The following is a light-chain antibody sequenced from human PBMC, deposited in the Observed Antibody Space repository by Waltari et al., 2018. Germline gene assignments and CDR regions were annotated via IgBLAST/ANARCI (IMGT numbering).Light chain of an antibody. CDR1: QSISSY. V-gene: IGKV1-39*01. J-gene: IGKJ2*01. Sequence: DIQMTQSPSSLSASVGDRVTITCRASQSISSYLNWYQQKPGKAPKLLIYAASSLQSGVPSRFSGSGSGTDFTLPISSLQPEDFATYYCQQSYSTSSTFGQGTKLEI. CDR3: QQSYSTSST. CDR2: AAS.